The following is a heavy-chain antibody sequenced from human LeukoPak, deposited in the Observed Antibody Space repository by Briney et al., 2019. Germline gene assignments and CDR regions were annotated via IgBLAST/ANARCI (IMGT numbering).Heavy chain of an antibody. CDR1: GFTFSAYL. CDR2: ISNDETDT. Sequence: PGGSLRLSCAASGFTFSAYLMHWVRQAPGKGLEWVSRISNDETDTTYADSVKGRFTISRGNAKNTLFLQMDSLRAEDTAVYYCSRALPNNYAGDCWGQGTLVTVSS. D-gene: IGHD1-1*01. J-gene: IGHJ4*02. V-gene: IGHV3-74*01. CDR3: SRALPNNYAGDC.